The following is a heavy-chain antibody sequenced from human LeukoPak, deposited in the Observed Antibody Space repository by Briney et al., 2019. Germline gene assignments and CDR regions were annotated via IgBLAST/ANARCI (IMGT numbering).Heavy chain of an antibody. V-gene: IGHV3-48*02. CDR2: ISSSSTI. Sequence: HAGGSLRLSCAASGFTFSSYSMNWVRQAPGKGLEWVSYISSSSTIYYADSVKGRFTISRDNAKNSLYLQMNSLRDEDTAVYYCARDLSDFWGGYSRFDYWGQGTLVTVSS. CDR3: ARDLSDFWGGYSRFDY. CDR1: GFTFSSYS. J-gene: IGHJ4*02. D-gene: IGHD3-3*01.